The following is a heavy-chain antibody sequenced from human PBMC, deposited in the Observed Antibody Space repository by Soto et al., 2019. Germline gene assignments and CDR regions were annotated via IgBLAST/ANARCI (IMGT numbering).Heavy chain of an antibody. D-gene: IGHD6-19*01. CDR1: GGSFSGYY. CDR3: AGGLPGLVPFDY. J-gene: IGHJ4*02. CDR2: INHSGST. V-gene: IGHV4-34*01. Sequence: QVQLQQWGAGLLKPSETLSLTCAVYGGSFSGYYWSWIRQPPGKGPEWIGEINHSGSTNYNPSLKSRPPISVATSKNHSSLKLSSVTVADTAVYYCAGGLPGLVPFDYWGQGTLVTVSS.